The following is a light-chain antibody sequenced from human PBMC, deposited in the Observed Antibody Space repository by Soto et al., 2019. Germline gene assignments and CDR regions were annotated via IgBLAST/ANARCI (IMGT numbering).Light chain of an antibody. J-gene: IGKJ1*01. Sequence: EIVLTQSPATLSLSPGERATLSFRASETVATNLAWYQQKPGQAPRLLISGASTRAAGISDRFRGSGSGTEFTLTISSLRSEDSAIYYCQQYFEWPPMTFGQGTKVDIK. CDR3: QQYFEWPPMT. CDR1: ETVATN. CDR2: GAS. V-gene: IGKV3-15*01.